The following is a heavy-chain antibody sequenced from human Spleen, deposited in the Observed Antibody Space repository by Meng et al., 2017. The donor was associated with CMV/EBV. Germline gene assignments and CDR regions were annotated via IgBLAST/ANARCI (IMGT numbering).Heavy chain of an antibody. CDR1: GFTFSTYA. V-gene: IGHV3-23*01. J-gene: IGHJ4*02. CDR3: AKNTIFGEYYFDY. CDR2: ISSSSSTI. Sequence: LSLTCAASGFTFSTYAMGWVRQAPGKGLEWVSYISSSSSTIYYADSVKGRFTISRDNSKNTLYLQMNSLRAEDTAVYYCAKNTIFGEYYFDYWGQGTLVTVSS. D-gene: IGHD3-3*01.